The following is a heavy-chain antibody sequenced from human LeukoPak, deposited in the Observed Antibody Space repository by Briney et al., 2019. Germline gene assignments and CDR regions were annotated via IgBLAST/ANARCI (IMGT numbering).Heavy chain of an antibody. CDR3: AGTYYYGSGSYLGWFDP. CDR2: IYYSGST. V-gene: IGHV4-59*01. Sequence: SETLSLTCTVSGGSIGSYYWSWIRQPPGKGLEWIGYIYYSGSTNYNPSLKSRVTISVDTSKNQFSLKLSSVTAADTAVYYCAGTYYYGSGSYLGWFDPWGQGTLVTVSS. D-gene: IGHD3-10*01. CDR1: GGSIGSYY. J-gene: IGHJ5*02.